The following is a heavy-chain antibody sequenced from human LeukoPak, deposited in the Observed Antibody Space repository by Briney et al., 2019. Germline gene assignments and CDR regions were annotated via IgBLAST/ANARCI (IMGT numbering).Heavy chain of an antibody. CDR2: INSGSSYM. V-gene: IGHV3-48*02. CDR3: AREDDDWGPNTFDV. CDR1: GFTLSSYS. D-gene: IGHD7-27*01. Sequence: PGGSLRLSCAASGFTLSSYSMNWVRQAPGKGLEWVSYINSGSSYMYYPDSVKGRFTISRDNAKNSLYLQMDSLRDEDTAVYYCAREDDDWGPNTFDVWGQGTVVAVSS. J-gene: IGHJ3*01.